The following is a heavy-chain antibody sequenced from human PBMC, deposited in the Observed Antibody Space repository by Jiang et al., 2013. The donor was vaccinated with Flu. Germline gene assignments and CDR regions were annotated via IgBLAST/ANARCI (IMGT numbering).Heavy chain of an antibody. D-gene: IGHD3-10*01. CDR2: INPNSGGT. V-gene: IGHV1-2*04. CDR3: ARDRITMVRGVIINYYYGMDV. CDR1: GCTFTGYY. Sequence: GAEVKKPGASVKVSCKASGCTFTGYYMHWVRQAPGQGLEWMGWINPNSGGTNYAQKFQGWVTMTRDTSISTAYMELSRLRSDDTAVYYCARDRITMVRGVIINYYYGMDVWGQGTTVTVSS. J-gene: IGHJ6*02.